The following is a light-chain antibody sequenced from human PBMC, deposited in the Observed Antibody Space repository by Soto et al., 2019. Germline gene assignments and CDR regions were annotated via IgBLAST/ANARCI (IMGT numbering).Light chain of an antibody. CDR3: QQYGSSLFT. CDR1: QSVSSKY. J-gene: IGKJ3*01. Sequence: DIVLTQSPGTLSLSPGERATLSCRASQSVSSKYLAWYQQKPDQAPRVLIYGTSIRASGVPERFSGGGSGTDFPLPITRLEPEDFAVYYCQQYGSSLFTFGPGTKVDFK. V-gene: IGKV3-20*01. CDR2: GTS.